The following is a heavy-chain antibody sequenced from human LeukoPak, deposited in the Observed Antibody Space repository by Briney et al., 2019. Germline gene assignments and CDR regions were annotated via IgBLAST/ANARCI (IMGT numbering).Heavy chain of an antibody. V-gene: IGHV4-34*01. CDR3: ARGGYYYYYYMDV. CDR2: INHSGST. CDR1: GGSFSGYY. J-gene: IGHJ6*03. Sequence: SETLSLTCAVYGGSFSGYYWSWIRQPPGKGLEWIGEINHSGSTNYNPSLKSRVTISVDTSKNQFSLKLSSVTAADTAVYYCARGGYYYYYYMDVWGNGTTVTVSS.